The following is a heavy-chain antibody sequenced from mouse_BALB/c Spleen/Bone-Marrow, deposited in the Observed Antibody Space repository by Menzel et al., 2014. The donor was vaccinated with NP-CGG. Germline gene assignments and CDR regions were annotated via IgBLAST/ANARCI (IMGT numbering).Heavy chain of an antibody. CDR3: ARVYGWYFDV. Sequence: DVKLVESGGGLVQPGGSLELSCVASGFTFSSYGMSWVRQTPDKRLELVATINNNGGSTYYPDSVKGQFTISRDNAKNTLYLQMSSLKSEDTAMYYCARVYGWYFDVWGAGTTVTVSS. D-gene: IGHD1-1*01. J-gene: IGHJ1*01. CDR1: GFTFSSYG. V-gene: IGHV5-6-3*01. CDR2: INNNGGST.